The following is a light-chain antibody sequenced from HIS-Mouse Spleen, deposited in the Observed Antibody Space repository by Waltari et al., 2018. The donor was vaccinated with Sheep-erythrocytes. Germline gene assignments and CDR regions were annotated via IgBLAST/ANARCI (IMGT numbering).Light chain of an antibody. CDR2: EVS. CDR1: SSDVGGYNY. V-gene: IGLV2-8*01. J-gene: IGLJ3*02. CDR3: SSYAGSNNWV. Sequence: QSALTQPPSASGSPGQSVTISCTGTSSDVGGYNYVSWYQQHPGKAPKLMIYEVSRRPSGVPDRFSGYKAGNTASLTVSGLQAEDEAGYYCSSYAGSNNWVFGGGTKLTVL.